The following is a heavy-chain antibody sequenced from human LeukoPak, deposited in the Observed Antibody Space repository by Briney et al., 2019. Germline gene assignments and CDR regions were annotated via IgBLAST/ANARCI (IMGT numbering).Heavy chain of an antibody. CDR3: ARHPGKVTNDWYFDL. CDR1: GYTFTGYY. J-gene: IGHJ2*01. CDR2: INPNSGGT. D-gene: IGHD4-23*01. V-gene: IGHV1-2*02. Sequence: ASVKVSCKASGYTFTGYYMHWVRQAPGQGLEWMGWINPNSGGTDYAQKFQGRVTMTRDTSITTAYMELSRLSSDDTAVYYCARHPGKVTNDWYFDLWGRGTLVTVSS.